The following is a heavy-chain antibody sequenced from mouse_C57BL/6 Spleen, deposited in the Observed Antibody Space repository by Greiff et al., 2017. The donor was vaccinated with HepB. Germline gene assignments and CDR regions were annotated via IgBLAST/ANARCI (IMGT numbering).Heavy chain of an antibody. CDR2: IDPNSGGT. D-gene: IGHD4-1*01. CDR3: ARGPELTGTDPHYAMDY. V-gene: IGHV1-72*01. Sequence: QVQLQQPGAELVKPGASVKLSCKASGYTFTSYWMHWVKQRPGRGLEWIGRIDPNSGGTKYNEKFKSKATLTVDKPSSTAYMQLSSLTSEDSAVYYCARGPELTGTDPHYAMDYWGQGTSVTVSS. J-gene: IGHJ4*01. CDR1: GYTFTSYW.